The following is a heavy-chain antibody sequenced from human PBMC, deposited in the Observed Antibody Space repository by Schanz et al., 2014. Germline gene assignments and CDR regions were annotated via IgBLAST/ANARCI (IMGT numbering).Heavy chain of an antibody. Sequence: QVHLQESGPGLVKPSETLSVTCTVSGGSINNYFWTWIRQPAGKGLEWIGRIYSNGISHYNPSLESRVTMSVDTPKNKFSLNLTPVTPAATAIYYCVRVKGEHSGHDYIVYWGQGIQVTVSP. D-gene: IGHD5-12*01. CDR3: VRVKGEHSGHDYIVY. CDR1: GGSINNYF. J-gene: IGHJ4*02. V-gene: IGHV4-4*07. CDR2: IYSNGIS.